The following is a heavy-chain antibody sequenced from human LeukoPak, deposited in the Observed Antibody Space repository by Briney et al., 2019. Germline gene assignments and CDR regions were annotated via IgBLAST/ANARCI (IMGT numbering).Heavy chain of an antibody. CDR1: GFTVSTNY. J-gene: IGHJ4*02. D-gene: IGHD5-18*01. CDR2: IYSAGTP. Sequence: GGSLRLSCAASGFTVSTNYMTWVRQAPGKGLEWVSVIYSAGTPYYADSVKGRFTISRDNYKNTLYLQMNSLRAEDTAVYYCARENTAVPGGDCWGQGTLVTVSS. CDR3: ARENTAVPGGDC. V-gene: IGHV3-66*01.